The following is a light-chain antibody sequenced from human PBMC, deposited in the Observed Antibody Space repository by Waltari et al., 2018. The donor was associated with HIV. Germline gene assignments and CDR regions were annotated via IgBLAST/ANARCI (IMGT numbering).Light chain of an antibody. CDR2: GNS. J-gene: IGLJ3*02. CDR3: QSYDSSLSPWV. Sequence: QSELTQPPSVSGAPGQRVTSSCTGSRSNIGPGYDVHWYQPLPGTASKFLIYGNSNRPSGVPDRFSGSKSGTSASLAITGLQAEDEADYYCQSYDSSLSPWVFGGGTKLTVL. V-gene: IGLV1-40*01. CDR1: RSNIGPGYD.